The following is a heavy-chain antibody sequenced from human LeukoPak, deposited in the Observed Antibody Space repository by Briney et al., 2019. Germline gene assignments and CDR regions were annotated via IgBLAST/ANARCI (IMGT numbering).Heavy chain of an antibody. V-gene: IGHV4-34*01. CDR3: ARCERITIFGVVIAYYYYGMDV. CDR1: GGSFSGYY. D-gene: IGHD3-3*01. Sequence: PSETLSLTCAVYGGSFSGYYWSWIRQPPGKGLEWIGEINHSGSTNYNPSLKSRVTISVDTSKNQFSLKLSSVTAADTAVYYCARCERITIFGVVIAYYYYGMDVRGQGTTVTVSS. CDR2: INHSGST. J-gene: IGHJ6*02.